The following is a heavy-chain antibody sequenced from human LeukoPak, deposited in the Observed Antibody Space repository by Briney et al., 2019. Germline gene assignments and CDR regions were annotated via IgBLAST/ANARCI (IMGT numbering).Heavy chain of an antibody. J-gene: IGHJ4*02. V-gene: IGHV3-30*04. CDR3: ARGGNYGGNPGYFDY. CDR2: ISYDGSNK. CDR1: GFTFSSYA. Sequence: GSLRLSCAASGFTFSSYAMHWVRPAPGKGLEWVAVISYDGSNKYYADSVKGRFTISRDNSKNTLYLQMNSLRAEDTAVYYCARGGNYGGNPGYFDYWGQGTLVTVSS. D-gene: IGHD4-23*01.